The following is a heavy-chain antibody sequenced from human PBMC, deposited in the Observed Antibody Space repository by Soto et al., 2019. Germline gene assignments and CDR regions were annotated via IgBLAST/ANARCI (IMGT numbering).Heavy chain of an antibody. CDR1: GFTFRNFV. CDR2: IRGTGGET. J-gene: IGHJ4*02. CDR3: AQERGWGVVSPTHDY. D-gene: IGHD2-21*01. V-gene: IGHV3-23*01. Sequence: EVQLLESGGGIVQPGGSLRVSCVASGFTFRNFVMSWVRQAPGKGLEWVSAIRGTGGETFYADSVKGRFTISRDNSKNTLYLQMNSLRDEETALYFCAQERGWGVVSPTHDYWGQGTLVTVSS.